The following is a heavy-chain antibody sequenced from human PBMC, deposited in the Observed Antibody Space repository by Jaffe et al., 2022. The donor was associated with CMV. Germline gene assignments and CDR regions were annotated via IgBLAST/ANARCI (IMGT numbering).Heavy chain of an antibody. J-gene: IGHJ4*02. CDR3: ARSHRTASYYYDSSGYSFDY. V-gene: IGHV5-51*01. CDR1: GYSFTSYW. CDR2: IYPGDSDT. D-gene: IGHD3-22*01. Sequence: EVQLVQSGAEVKKPGESLKISCKGSGYSFTSYWIGWVRQMPGKGLEWMGIIYPGDSDTRYSPSFQGQVTISADKSISTAYLQWSSLKASDTAMYYCARSHRTASYYYDSSGYSFDYWGQGTLVTVSS.